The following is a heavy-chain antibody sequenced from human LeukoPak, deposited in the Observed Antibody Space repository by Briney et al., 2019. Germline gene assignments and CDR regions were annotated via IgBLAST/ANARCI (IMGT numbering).Heavy chain of an antibody. D-gene: IGHD3-22*01. J-gene: IGHJ4*02. CDR1: GGSFSGYY. CDR3: ARFSQYSDSTYHDLDY. V-gene: IGHV4-38-2*01. Sequence: NPSETLSLTCAVYGGSFSGYYWGWIRQPPGKGLEWIGSIYHSGSTYYNPSLKSRVTISVDTSKNQFSLKLSSVTAADTAVYYCARFSQYSDSTYHDLDYWGQGTLVSVSS. CDR2: IYHSGST.